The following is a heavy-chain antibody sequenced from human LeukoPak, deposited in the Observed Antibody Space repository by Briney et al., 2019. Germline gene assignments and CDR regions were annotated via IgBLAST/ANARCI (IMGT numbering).Heavy chain of an antibody. D-gene: IGHD5-12*01. CDR3: VRHFRGSPYYFDF. CDR1: GGSFSGSS. V-gene: IGHV4-34*01. J-gene: IGHJ4*01. CDR2: INDSGIT. Sequence: PSETLSLTCAVYGGSFSGSSWSWIRQPPGKGLEWIGDINDSGITNYSPSLKSRVSMSADTSKNQFSLKMNSVTAADAAVYYCVRHFRGSPYYFDFWGHGTLVTVSS.